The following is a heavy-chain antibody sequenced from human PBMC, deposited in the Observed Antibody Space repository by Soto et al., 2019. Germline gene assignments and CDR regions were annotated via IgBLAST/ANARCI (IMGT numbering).Heavy chain of an antibody. J-gene: IGHJ4*02. CDR3: AREGQRGPQFDY. Sequence: QVPLVQSGAEVKKPGSSVKVSCKASGGTFSSYTISWVRQAPGQGLEWMGRIIPILGIANFAQKFQGRVTITADKSTRTAYMELSSLRSEDKTGYYWAREGQRGPQFDYWGQGTLVTVSS. D-gene: IGHD6-25*01. CDR2: IIPILGIA. CDR1: GGTFSSYT. V-gene: IGHV1-69*08.